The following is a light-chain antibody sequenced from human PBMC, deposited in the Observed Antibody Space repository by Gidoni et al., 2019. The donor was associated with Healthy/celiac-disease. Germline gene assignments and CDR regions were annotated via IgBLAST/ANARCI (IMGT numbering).Light chain of an antibody. CDR2: DAS. CDR1: QDISNY. Sequence: DIPITQSPSSLSASVGDRVTITCQASQDISNYLNWYQQKPGKAPKLLIYDASNLETGVPSRFSGSGSGTDFTFTISSLQPEDIATYYCQQYDNHPPYTFGQGTKLEIK. CDR3: QQYDNHPPYT. J-gene: IGKJ2*01. V-gene: IGKV1-33*01.